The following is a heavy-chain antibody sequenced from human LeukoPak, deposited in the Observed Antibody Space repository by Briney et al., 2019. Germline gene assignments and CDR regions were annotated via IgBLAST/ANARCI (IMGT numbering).Heavy chain of an antibody. V-gene: IGHV4-34*01. J-gene: IGHJ4*02. CDR1: GGSFSGYC. Sequence: SETLSLTCAVYGGSFSGYCWSWIRQPPGKGLEWIGEINHSGSTNYNPSLKSRVTISVDTSKNQFSLKLSSVTAADTAVYYCARGQDYYDSSGYSFDYWGQGTLVTVSS. CDR2: INHSGST. D-gene: IGHD3-22*01. CDR3: ARGQDYYDSSGYSFDY.